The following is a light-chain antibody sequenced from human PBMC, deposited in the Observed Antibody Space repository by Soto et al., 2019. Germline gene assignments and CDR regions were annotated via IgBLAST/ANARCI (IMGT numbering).Light chain of an antibody. CDR3: QQYYSTPPLT. J-gene: IGKJ4*01. CDR2: WAS. CDR1: QSVLYSSNNKNY. Sequence: DIVMTQSPDSLAVSLGERATINCKSSQSVLYSSNNKNYLAWYQQKPGQPPKLHIYWASTRESGVPARFSGSGSGTDFTLTISSLQAEDVAVYYCQQYYSTPPLTFGGGTKVEIK. V-gene: IGKV4-1*01.